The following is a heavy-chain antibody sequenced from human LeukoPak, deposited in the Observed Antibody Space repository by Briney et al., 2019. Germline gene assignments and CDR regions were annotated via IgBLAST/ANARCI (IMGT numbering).Heavy chain of an antibody. CDR1: GDSISSRNW. Sequence: SETLSLTCAVSGDSISSRNWWNWVRQPPGKGLDWIGEISHGGSTKYNPSLKNRVTISKDNSKNEFSLKLNSVTAADTAVYYCARAPPLITYYDFWSGSRDAFDIWGQGTMVTVSS. D-gene: IGHD3-3*01. V-gene: IGHV4-4*02. CDR3: ARAPPLITYYDFWSGSRDAFDI. J-gene: IGHJ3*02. CDR2: ISHGGST.